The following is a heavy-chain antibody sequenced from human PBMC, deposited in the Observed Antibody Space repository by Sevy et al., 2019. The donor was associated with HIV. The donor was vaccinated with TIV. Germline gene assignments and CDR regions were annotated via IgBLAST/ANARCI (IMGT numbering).Heavy chain of an antibody. Sequence: SETLPLTCAVSGVSVSSDTYYWSWIRQPPGKGLEWIGYVYHTGSTNYSPSFKSRVTISVDTSKNQFSLRLFSVAAADTAVYYCAREPYFFDKSGYYWDYWGQGALVTVSS. D-gene: IGHD3-22*01. CDR3: AREPYFFDKSGYYWDY. CDR2: VYHTGST. J-gene: IGHJ4*02. CDR1: GVSVSSDTYY. V-gene: IGHV4-61*01.